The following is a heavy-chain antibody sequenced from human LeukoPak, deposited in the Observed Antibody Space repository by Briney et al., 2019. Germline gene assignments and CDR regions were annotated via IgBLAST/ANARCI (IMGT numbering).Heavy chain of an antibody. CDR1: GGSVSSGTYY. CDR3: VRLVGGDIDY. Sequence: SETLSLTCTVSGGSVSSGTYYWSWTRQPPGKGLEWIGYIHYSGSTNYNPSLKSRVTISVDTSKNQFSLKLSSVTAADTAVYYCVRLVGGDIDYWGQGTLVTVSS. CDR2: IHYSGST. J-gene: IGHJ4*02. D-gene: IGHD5-12*01. V-gene: IGHV4-61*01.